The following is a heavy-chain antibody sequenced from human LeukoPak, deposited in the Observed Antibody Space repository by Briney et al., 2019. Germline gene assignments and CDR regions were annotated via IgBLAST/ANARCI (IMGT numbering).Heavy chain of an antibody. D-gene: IGHD6-13*01. J-gene: IGHJ1*01. CDR1: GFSINTAHY. CDR3: ARGMSSVAAVGL. V-gene: IGHV4-38-2*01. Sequence: PSETLSLTCAVSGFSINTAHYWGWVRQPPGGGLEWIGSISHSGNAYYNPSLKSRVTISLDASKNQFSLKVTSLTAADTAVYYCARGMSSVAAVGLWGRGTLVTVSS. CDR2: ISHSGNA.